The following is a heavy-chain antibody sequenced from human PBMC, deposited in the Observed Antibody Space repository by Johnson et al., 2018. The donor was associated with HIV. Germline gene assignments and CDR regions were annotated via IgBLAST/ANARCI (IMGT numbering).Heavy chain of an antibody. Sequence: QVQLVESGGGLVKPGGSLRLSCAASGFTFSSYGMHWVRQAPGKGLEWVAVISYDGSNKYYADSVKGRFTISRDNSKNTLYLQMNSLRAEDTALYYCARGVSSGYYSNAFDVWGQGTMATVSS. V-gene: IGHV3-30*03. D-gene: IGHD3-22*01. CDR1: GFTFSSYG. J-gene: IGHJ3*01. CDR3: ARGVSSGYYSNAFDV. CDR2: ISYDGSNK.